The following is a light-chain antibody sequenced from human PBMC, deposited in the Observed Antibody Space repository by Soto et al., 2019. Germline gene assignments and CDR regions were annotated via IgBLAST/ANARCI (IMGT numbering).Light chain of an antibody. CDR3: AAWDDSLTAWV. V-gene: IGLV1-44*01. Sequence: QSVLTQPPSASGTPGQRVTISCSGSSSNIGGNTVNWYQQLPGTAPKLLIYSNNQRPSGVPDRFSGSKSGTSASLAISGLQSEDEADYYCAAWDDSLTAWVFGGGTKLTVL. CDR1: SSNIGGNT. CDR2: SNN. J-gene: IGLJ3*02.